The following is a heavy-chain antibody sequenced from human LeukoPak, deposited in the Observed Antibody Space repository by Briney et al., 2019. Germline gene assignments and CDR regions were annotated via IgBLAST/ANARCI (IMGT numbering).Heavy chain of an antibody. CDR3: ARGPYSSSLGGIDY. D-gene: IGHD6-13*01. Sequence: PSETLSLTRTVSGGSISSYYWSWIRQPAGKGLEWIGRIYTSGSTNYNPSLKSRVTMSVDTSKNQFSLKLSSVTAADTAVYYCARGPYSSSLGGIDYWGQGTLVTVSS. CDR2: IYTSGST. V-gene: IGHV4-4*07. J-gene: IGHJ4*02. CDR1: GGSISSYY.